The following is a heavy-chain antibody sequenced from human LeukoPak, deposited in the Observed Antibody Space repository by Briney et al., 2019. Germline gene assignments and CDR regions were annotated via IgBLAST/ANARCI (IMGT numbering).Heavy chain of an antibody. Sequence: PGRSLRLSCAASGFTFSSYGIHWVRQAPGKGLEWVAVISYDGSNKFYADSVKGRFTISRDNSKNTLFLQMNSLRPEDTAVYYCARRYCSTTSCLIDYWGQGTLVTVSS. CDR2: ISYDGSNK. D-gene: IGHD2-2*01. J-gene: IGHJ4*02. CDR1: GFTFSSYG. CDR3: ARRYCSTTSCLIDY. V-gene: IGHV3-30*03.